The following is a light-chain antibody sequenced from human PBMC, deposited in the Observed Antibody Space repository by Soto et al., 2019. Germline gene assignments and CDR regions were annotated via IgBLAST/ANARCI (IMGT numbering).Light chain of an antibody. V-gene: IGLV2-8*01. J-gene: IGLJ1*01. CDR1: SGDVGAYDY. CDR2: EIN. Sequence: QSVLTQPPSASGSPGQSVTISCTGTSGDVGAYDYVSWYQQHPGKAPKLMIYEINKRPSGVPDRFSGSKSGNTASLTVSGLQAEDEADYYCSSFAGRNNFPSVFGTGTKVPVL. CDR3: SSFAGRNNFPSV.